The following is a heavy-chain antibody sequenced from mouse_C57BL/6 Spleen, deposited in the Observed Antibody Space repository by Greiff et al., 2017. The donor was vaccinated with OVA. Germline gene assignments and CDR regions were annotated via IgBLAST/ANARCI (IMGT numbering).Heavy chain of an antibody. D-gene: IGHD1-1*01. V-gene: IGHV1-15*01. CDR2: IDPETGGT. Sequence: QVQLQQSGAELVRPGASVTLSCKASGYTFTDYEMHWVKQTPVHGLEWIGAIDPETGGTAYNQKFKGKAILTADKSSSTAYMELRSLTSEDSAVYFTTVVEKAWFAYWGQGTLVTVSA. CDR3: TVVEKAWFAY. CDR1: GYTFTDYE. J-gene: IGHJ3*01.